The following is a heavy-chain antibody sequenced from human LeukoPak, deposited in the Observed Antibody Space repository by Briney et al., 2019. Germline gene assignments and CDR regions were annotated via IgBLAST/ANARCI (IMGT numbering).Heavy chain of an antibody. V-gene: IGHV3-21*01. D-gene: IGHD3-16*02. J-gene: IGHJ6*03. Sequence: PGGSLRLSCAASGFTFSSYSMNWVRQAPGKGLEWVSSISSSSSYIYYADSVKGRFTISRDNSKNTLYLQMNSLRAEEKAVYYCAKGLGELSSYYYYYYMDVWGKGTTVTISS. CDR3: AKGLGELSSYYYYYYMDV. CDR2: ISSSSSYI. CDR1: GFTFSSYS.